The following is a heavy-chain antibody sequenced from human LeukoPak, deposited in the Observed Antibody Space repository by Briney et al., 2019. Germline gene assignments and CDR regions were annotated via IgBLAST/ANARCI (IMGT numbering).Heavy chain of an antibody. CDR2: ISGGGDST. V-gene: IGHV3-23*01. CDR3: AKDSVRGYSGYGNDGFDI. J-gene: IGHJ3*02. D-gene: IGHD5-12*01. CDR1: GFAFSDYY. Sequence: GGSLRLSCAASGFAFSDYYMTWVRQVPGKGLEWVSAISGGGDSTYYADSVKGRFTISRDNSKNTLYLQMNSLRAEDTAVYYCAKDSVRGYSGYGNDGFDIWGQGTMVTVSS.